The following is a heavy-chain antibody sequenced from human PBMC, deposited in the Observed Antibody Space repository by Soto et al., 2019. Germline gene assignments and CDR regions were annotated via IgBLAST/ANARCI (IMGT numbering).Heavy chain of an antibody. Sequence: SETLSLTCAVYGGSFSGYYCSWIRQPPGKGLEWIGYMYNTGSTVYNPSFKSRVTISVDTSKNQFSLKLNSVTAADTAVYYCEGEVGGYGVTDCYPLDVGGKGTRVTVS. CDR2: MYNTGST. J-gene: IGHJ6*03. V-gene: IGHV4-59*01. CDR3: EGEVGGYGVTDCYPLDV. CDR1: GGSFSGYY. D-gene: IGHD2-21*02.